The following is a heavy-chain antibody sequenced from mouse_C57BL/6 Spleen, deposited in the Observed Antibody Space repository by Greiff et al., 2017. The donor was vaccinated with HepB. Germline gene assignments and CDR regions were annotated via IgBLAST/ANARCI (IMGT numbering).Heavy chain of an antibody. CDR1: GFTFTDYY. J-gene: IGHJ4*01. CDR2: IRNKANGYTT. V-gene: IGHV7-3*01. CDR3: ARYERKLRLDAMDY. Sequence: EVQLVESGGGLVQPGGSLSLSCAASGFTFTDYYMSWVRQPPGKALEWLGFIRNKANGYTTEYSASVKGRFTISRDNSQSILYLQMNALRAEDSATYYCARYERKLRLDAMDYWGQGTSVTVSS. D-gene: IGHD3-2*02.